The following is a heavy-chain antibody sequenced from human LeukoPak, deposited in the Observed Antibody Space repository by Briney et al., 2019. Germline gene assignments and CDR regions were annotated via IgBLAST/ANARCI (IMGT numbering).Heavy chain of an antibody. D-gene: IGHD6-19*01. V-gene: IGHV3-7*01. CDR3: ARDSSGRFGTYYMDV. CDR1: GFSFSSYW. CDR2: INQDGSEK. J-gene: IGHJ6*03. Sequence: GGSLRLSCEASGFSFSSYWMNWVRQAPGMGLAWVANINQDGSEKYYVDSVKGRFTISGDNAKKSLYLQMKSLRAEDTAVYYCARDSSGRFGTYYMDVWGKGTTVTVSS.